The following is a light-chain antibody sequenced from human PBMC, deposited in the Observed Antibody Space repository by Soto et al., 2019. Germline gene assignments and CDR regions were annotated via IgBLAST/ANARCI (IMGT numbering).Light chain of an antibody. V-gene: IGKV1-5*01. Sequence: DIQMTQSPSTLSASVGDRVTITCRASQSISRWLAWYRQKPGKAPNLLIYDASSLESGVPSRFSGSGSGTEFTLTISGLQPDDFATYYCQQYNSFSWTFGQGTKVEIK. CDR1: QSISRW. CDR2: DAS. CDR3: QQYNSFSWT. J-gene: IGKJ1*01.